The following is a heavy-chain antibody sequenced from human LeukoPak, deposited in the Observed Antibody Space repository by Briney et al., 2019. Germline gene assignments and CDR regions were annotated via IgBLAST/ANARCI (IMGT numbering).Heavy chain of an antibody. J-gene: IGHJ4*02. CDR3: ARGGSGSYYNPRYYFDY. V-gene: IGHV1-46*01. D-gene: IGHD3-10*01. CDR1: GYTFTSYD. CDR2: INPSGGST. Sequence: GASVKVSCKASGYTFTSYDINWVRQATGQGLEWMGIINPSGGSTSYAQKFQGRVTMTRDTSTSTVYMELSSLRSEDTAVYYCARGGSGSYYNPRYYFDYWGQGTLVTVSS.